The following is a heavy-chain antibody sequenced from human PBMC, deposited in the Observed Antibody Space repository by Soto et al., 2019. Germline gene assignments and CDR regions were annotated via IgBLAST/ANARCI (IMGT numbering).Heavy chain of an antibody. J-gene: IGHJ5*02. V-gene: IGHV4-39*01. Sequence: PSETLSLTCAVSGGSISSGGYSCNWIRQPPGKGLEWIGSIYYSGTSSYNPSLKSRVTMSVDTSKKQLSLRLSSVTAADTAVYYCARLDCASPKGAPLAPGGQGTRVTVSS. CDR3: ARLDCASPKGAPLAP. CDR1: GGSISSGGYS. CDR2: IYYSGTS. D-gene: IGHD2-2*01.